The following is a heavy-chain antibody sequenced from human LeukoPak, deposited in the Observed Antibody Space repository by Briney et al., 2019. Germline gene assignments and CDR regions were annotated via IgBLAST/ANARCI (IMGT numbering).Heavy chain of an antibody. CDR1: GGSFSGYY. CDR2: INHSGST. J-gene: IGHJ3*02. V-gene: IGHV4-34*01. Sequence: SETLSLTCAVYGGSFSGYYWSWIRQPPGKGLEWIGEINHSGSTNYNPSLKSRVTISVDTSKNQFSLKLSSVTAADTAVYYCATYYYGSGSYYSAFDIWGQGTMVTVPS. CDR3: ATYYYGSGSYYSAFDI. D-gene: IGHD3-10*01.